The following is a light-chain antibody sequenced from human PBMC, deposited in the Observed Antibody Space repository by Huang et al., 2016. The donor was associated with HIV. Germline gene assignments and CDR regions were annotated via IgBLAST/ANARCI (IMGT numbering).Light chain of an antibody. V-gene: IGKV3-11*01. J-gene: IGKJ3*01. CDR1: QSVSNL. CDR2: NAS. Sequence: EIVLTQSPGTLSVSPGERAILSCRASQSVSNLLAWYQQKPGQPPRLLIYNASKRASGIPVRFGGSGSGTDFTLTISSLEPEDFATYYCQQRSDWPHTFGPGTTVDI. CDR3: QQRSDWPHT.